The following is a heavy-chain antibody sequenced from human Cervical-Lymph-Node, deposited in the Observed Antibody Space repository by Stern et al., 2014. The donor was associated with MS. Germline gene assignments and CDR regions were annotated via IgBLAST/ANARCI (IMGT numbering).Heavy chain of an antibody. CDR1: GYTFTSYY. CDR3: SRPDTVNTAMVGDY. D-gene: IGHD5-18*01. Sequence: VQLVESRAEVKKPGASVKVSCKASGYTFTSYYMHWVRQAPGQGLEWMGIINPSDGSTNYAQKFQGRVTMTRDTSTSTVYMKLSGLRSEDTAVYYCSRPDTVNTAMVGDYWGQGTLVTVSS. V-gene: IGHV1-46*03. CDR2: INPSDGST. J-gene: IGHJ4*02.